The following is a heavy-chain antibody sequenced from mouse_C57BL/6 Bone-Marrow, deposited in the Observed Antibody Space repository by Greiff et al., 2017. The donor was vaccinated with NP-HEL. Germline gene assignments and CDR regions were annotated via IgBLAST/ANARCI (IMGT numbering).Heavy chain of an antibody. Sequence: QVHVKQSGPGLVAPSQSLSITCTVSGFSLTSYGVHWVRQPPGKGLEWLVVIWRDGSTTYYSALKSSLSISKDNSKSQVFLQMNSLQTDDTAMYYCARHEGLGYAMDYWGQGTSVTVSS. J-gene: IGHJ4*01. CDR3: ARHEGLGYAMDY. D-gene: IGHD2-4*01. CDR1: GFSLTSYG. CDR2: IWRDGST. V-gene: IGHV2-6-1*01.